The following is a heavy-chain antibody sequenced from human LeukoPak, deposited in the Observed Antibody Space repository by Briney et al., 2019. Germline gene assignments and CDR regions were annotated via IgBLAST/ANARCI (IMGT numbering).Heavy chain of an antibody. D-gene: IGHD6-6*01. CDR1: GYTFTGYY. J-gene: IGHJ6*03. CDR2: INPNSGGT. CDR3: ARGRRTSSGGVLLVFYYYYYMDV. V-gene: IGHV1-2*02. Sequence: GASVKVSCKASGYTFTGYYMHWVRQAPGQGLEWMGWINPNSGGTNYAQKFQGRVTMTRDTSISTAYMELSSLRSEDTAVYYCARGRRTSSGGVLLVFYYYYYMDVWGKGTTVTVSS.